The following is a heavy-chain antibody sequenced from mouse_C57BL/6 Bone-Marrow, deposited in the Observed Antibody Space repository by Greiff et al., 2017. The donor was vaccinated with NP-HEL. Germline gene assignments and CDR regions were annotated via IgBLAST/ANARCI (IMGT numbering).Heavy chain of an antibody. CDR1: GYTFTSYW. D-gene: IGHD2-3*01. V-gene: IGHV1-69*01. CDR2: IDPSDSYP. Sequence: QVQLQQPGAELVMPGASVKLSCKASGYTFTSYWMHWVKQRPGQGLEWIGEIDPSDSYPIYNQKFKGKSTLTVDKSSSTAYMQLSSLTSEDSAVYYCARDGYSSWFAYWGQGTLVTVSA. J-gene: IGHJ3*01. CDR3: ARDGYSSWFAY.